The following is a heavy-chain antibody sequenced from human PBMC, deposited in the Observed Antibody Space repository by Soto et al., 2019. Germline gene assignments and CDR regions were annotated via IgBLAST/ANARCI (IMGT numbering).Heavy chain of an antibody. CDR1: GGTFSSYT. D-gene: IGHD5-12*01. CDR3: ARDQGDGYNYEFDY. V-gene: IGHV1-69*04. CDR2: IIPILGIA. J-gene: IGHJ4*02. Sequence: SVKVSCKASGGTFSSYTISWVRQAPGQGLEWMGRIIPILGIANYAQKFQGRVTITADKSTSTAYMELSSPRSEDTAVYYCARDQGDGYNYEFDYWGQGTLVTVSS.